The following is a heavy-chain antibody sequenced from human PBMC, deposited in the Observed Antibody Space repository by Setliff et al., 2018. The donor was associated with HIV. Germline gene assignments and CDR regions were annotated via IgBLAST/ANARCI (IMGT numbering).Heavy chain of an antibody. D-gene: IGHD2-15*01. J-gene: IGHJ6*02. CDR2: ISGSGDST. CDR3: AKTLPTLYPPHDYYFAMDV. V-gene: IGHV3-23*01. CDR1: GFTFGSYA. Sequence: PGGSLRLSCAPSGFTFGSYAMSWVRQAPGKGLEWVSVISGSGDSTFYADSLKGRFTISRDNPKNTLYLQMNSLRAEDTAVYYCAKTLPTLYPPHDYYFAMDVWGQGTTVTAP.